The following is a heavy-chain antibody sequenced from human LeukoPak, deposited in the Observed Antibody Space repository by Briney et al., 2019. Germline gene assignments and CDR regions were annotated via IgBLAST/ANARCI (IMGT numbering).Heavy chain of an antibody. J-gene: IGHJ3*02. V-gene: IGHV1-69*13. D-gene: IGHD3-10*01. CDR1: GGTFSSYA. CDR3: AREDQLISDAFDI. CDR2: IIPIFGTA. Sequence: GASVKVSCKASGGTFSSYAISWVRQAPGQGLEWMGGIIPIFGTANYAQKFQGRVTITADESTSTAYMELSSLRSEDTAVYYCAREDQLISDAFDIWGQGTMVTDSS.